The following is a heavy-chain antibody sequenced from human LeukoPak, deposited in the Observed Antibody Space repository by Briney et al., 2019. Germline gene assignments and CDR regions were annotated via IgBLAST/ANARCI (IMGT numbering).Heavy chain of an antibody. CDR1: GGTFSSYT. V-gene: IGHV1-69*04. CDR3: AGDVAAAGTGRSFDI. J-gene: IGHJ3*02. CDR2: IIPILGIA. Sequence: SVKVSCKASGGTFSSYTISWVRQAPGQGLEWMGRIIPILGIANYAQKFQGRVTITADKSTSTAYMELSSVRSEDTAVYYCAGDVAAAGTGRSFDIWGEGTTLTVSS. D-gene: IGHD6-13*01.